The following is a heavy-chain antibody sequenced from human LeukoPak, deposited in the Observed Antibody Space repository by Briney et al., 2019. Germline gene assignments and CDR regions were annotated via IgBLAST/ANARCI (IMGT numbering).Heavy chain of an antibody. CDR1: GGSISSGGYY. CDR3: ARAGGSTVSHSDY. Sequence: SETLSLTCTVSGGSISSGGYYWSWIRQHPGKGLEWIGCIYYSGSTYYNPSLKSRVTISVDTSKNQFSLKLSSVTAADTAVYYCARAGGSTVSHSDYWGQGTLVTVSS. V-gene: IGHV4-31*03. CDR2: IYYSGST. D-gene: IGHD4-17*01. J-gene: IGHJ4*02.